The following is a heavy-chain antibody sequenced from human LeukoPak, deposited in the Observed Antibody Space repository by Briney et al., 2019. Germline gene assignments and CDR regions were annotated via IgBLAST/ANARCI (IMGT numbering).Heavy chain of an antibody. Sequence: PGGSLRLSCAASGFIFTSYAMSWVRHTPGKGLEWVSSISGSGATTYYADSVKGRLTISRDNSKNTVYLQMNSLRAEDTAVYYCAKGARLRLGEDFDYWGQGTLVTVSS. V-gene: IGHV3-23*01. D-gene: IGHD3-16*01. CDR1: GFIFTSYA. CDR3: AKGARLRLGEDFDY. CDR2: ISGSGATT. J-gene: IGHJ4*02.